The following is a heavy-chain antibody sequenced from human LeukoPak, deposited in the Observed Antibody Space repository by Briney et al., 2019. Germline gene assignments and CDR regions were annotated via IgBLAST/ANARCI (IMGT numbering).Heavy chain of an antibody. CDR2: IYYSGST. V-gene: IGHV4-31*03. Sequence: SETLSLTCTVSSGSISSVGSYWSWIRQHPEKGLEWIGHIYYSGSTYYSPSLESRLSMSVDTSKNQFSLKLSSVTAADTAVYYCARAFSGVVPPAMVFDYWGQGILVTVSP. D-gene: IGHD2-2*01. CDR3: ARAFSGVVPPAMVFDY. CDR1: SGSISSVGSY. J-gene: IGHJ4*02.